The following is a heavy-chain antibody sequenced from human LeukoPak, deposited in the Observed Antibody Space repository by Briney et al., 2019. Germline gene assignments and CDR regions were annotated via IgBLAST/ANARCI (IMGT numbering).Heavy chain of an antibody. J-gene: IGHJ4*02. Sequence: GSLRLSCAASGFTFSSYSMNWVRQAPGKGLEWVSSISSSSSYIYYADSVKGRFTISRDNAKNSLYLQMNSLRAEDTAVYYCARDRALVPDAKYSDYWGQGTLVTVSS. CDR3: ARDRALVPDAKYSDY. CDR1: GFTFSSYS. CDR2: ISSSSSYI. V-gene: IGHV3-21*01. D-gene: IGHD2-2*01.